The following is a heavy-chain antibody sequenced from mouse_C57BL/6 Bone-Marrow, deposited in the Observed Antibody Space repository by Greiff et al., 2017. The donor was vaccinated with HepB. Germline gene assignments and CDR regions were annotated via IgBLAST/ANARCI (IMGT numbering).Heavy chain of an antibody. CDR3: ARKKGGY. J-gene: IGHJ2*01. CDR2: ISYDGSN. Sequence: EVQLVESGPGLVKPSQSLSLTCSVTGYSITSGYNWNWIRQFPGNKLEWMGYISYDGSNNYNPSLKNRISITRDTSKNQFFLKLNSVTTEDTATYYCARKKGGYWGQGTTLTVSS. CDR1: GYSITSGYN. V-gene: IGHV3-6*01.